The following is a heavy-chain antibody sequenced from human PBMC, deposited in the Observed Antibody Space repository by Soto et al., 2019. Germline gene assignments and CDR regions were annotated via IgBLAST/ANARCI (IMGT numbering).Heavy chain of an antibody. CDR3: ARLYRGLTAAVYYYYGIDV. D-gene: IGHD5-12*01. Sequence: QVQLQQWGAGLLKPAETLSLTCAVYSGSFSGYYGSWSRQPPGKGREWIGEVNHSESTNYNPSLKSRVTISVDTSKNQESTKLSSVTVADTAVYYCARLYRGLTAAVYYYYGIDVWGQGTTVTVSS. J-gene: IGHJ6*02. CDR2: VNHSEST. CDR1: SGSFSGYY. V-gene: IGHV4-34*01.